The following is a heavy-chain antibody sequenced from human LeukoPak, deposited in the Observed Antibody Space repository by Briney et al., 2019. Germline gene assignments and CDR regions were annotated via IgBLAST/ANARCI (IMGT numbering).Heavy chain of an antibody. CDR1: GYTFTSYA. V-gene: IGHV1-3*01. D-gene: IGHD2-21*02. CDR2: INAGNGNT. Sequence: GASVKVSCKAPGYTFTSYAMHWVRQAPGQRLEWMGWINAGNGNTKYSQKFQGRVTITRDTSASTAYMELSSLRSEDTAVYYCARDMLDGLLTFDYWGQGTLVTVSS. CDR3: ARDMLDGLLTFDY. J-gene: IGHJ4*02.